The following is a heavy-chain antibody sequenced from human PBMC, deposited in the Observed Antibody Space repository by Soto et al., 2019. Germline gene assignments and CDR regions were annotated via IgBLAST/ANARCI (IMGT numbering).Heavy chain of an antibody. D-gene: IGHD2-2*01. CDR1: GFPFSSYW. Sequence: GGSLRLSCAASGFPFSSYWMHWVRQVPGKGPVWVARINSYGSTTSYADSVKGRFTISRDNAKHTVYLQMNSLRAEDTAVYYCESDGLDCPSTTCLRPFDIRAQRTTVTGSS. J-gene: IGHJ6*02. CDR2: INSYGSTT. CDR3: ESDGLDCPSTTCLRPFDI. V-gene: IGHV3-74*01.